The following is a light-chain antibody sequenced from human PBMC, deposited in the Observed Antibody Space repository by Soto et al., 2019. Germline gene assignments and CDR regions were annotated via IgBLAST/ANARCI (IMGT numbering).Light chain of an antibody. J-gene: IGKJ1*01. Sequence: DIQMTQSPATLSASVGDRVSITCRASQHISRWLAWYQQKPGKAPKVLIWDASSLQRGVPSRFTGSGSGTEFTLTINGLQPDDFATYYCQQYNGYRTWTFGQGTKVDIK. V-gene: IGKV1-5*01. CDR1: QHISRW. CDR2: DAS. CDR3: QQYNGYRTWT.